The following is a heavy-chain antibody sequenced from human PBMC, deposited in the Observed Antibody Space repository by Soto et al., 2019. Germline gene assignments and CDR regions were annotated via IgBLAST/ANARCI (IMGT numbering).Heavy chain of an antibody. J-gene: IGHJ3*02. V-gene: IGHV3-23*01. Sequence: EVQLLESGGGVVQPGGSLRLSCAASGFSFNDYAMTWVRQAPGKGLEWVSAMNDDGDSTYYADSVKGRFTISRDNSKKTVFLEMNSLRAEDTAAYHCAKVVVMRAVNDALDIWGQGTMVNVSS. CDR2: MNDDGDST. CDR3: AKVVVMRAVNDALDI. D-gene: IGHD3-22*01. CDR1: GFSFNDYA.